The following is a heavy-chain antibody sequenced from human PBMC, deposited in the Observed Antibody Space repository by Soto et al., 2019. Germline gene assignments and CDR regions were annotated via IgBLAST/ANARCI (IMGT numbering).Heavy chain of an antibody. V-gene: IGHV1-3*01. D-gene: IGHD3-22*01. CDR1: KYTFTNYA. J-gene: IGHJ4*02. Sequence: QVQLVQSGAEVKKPGASVKVSCKASKYTFTNYAIHWVRQAPGQRLEWMGWINAGNGHTKYSQKFQARVTITRDTDASTAYMELSSLRSEDKAVYYCARGERYYYDSSGYYGFDYWGQGTLVTVSS. CDR2: INAGNGHT. CDR3: ARGERYYYDSSGYYGFDY.